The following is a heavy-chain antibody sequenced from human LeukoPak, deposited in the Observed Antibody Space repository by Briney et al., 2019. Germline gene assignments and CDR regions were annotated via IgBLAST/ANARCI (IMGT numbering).Heavy chain of an antibody. V-gene: IGHV3-30*02. CDR2: IRYDGSNK. J-gene: IGHJ6*03. CDR1: GFTFSSYG. CDR3: AKDPVIAASGHYYYYYMDV. Sequence: GGSLRLSCAASGFTFSSYGMHWVRQAPGKGLEWVAFIRYDGSNKYYADSVKGRFTISRDSSKNTLYLQMNSLRAEDTAVYYCAKDPVIAASGHYYYYYMDVWGKGTTVTVSS. D-gene: IGHD6-13*01.